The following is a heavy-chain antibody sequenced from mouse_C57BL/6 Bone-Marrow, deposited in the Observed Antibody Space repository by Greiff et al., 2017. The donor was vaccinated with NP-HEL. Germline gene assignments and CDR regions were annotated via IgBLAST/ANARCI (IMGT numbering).Heavy chain of an antibody. CDR2: IDPSDSYT. V-gene: IGHV1-50*01. D-gene: IGHD1-1*01. CDR1: GYTFTSYW. Sequence: QVHVKQPGAELVKPGASVKLSCKASGYTFTSYWMQWVKQRPGQGLEWIGEIDPSDSYTNYNQKFKGKATLTVDTSSSTAYMQLSSLTSEDSAVYYCARDYGSSLYYFDYWGQGTTLTVSS. J-gene: IGHJ2*01. CDR3: ARDYGSSLYYFDY.